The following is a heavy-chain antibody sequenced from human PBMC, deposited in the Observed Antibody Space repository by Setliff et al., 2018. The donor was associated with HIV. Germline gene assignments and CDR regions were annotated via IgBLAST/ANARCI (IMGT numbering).Heavy chain of an antibody. CDR1: GFTFSSSA. Sequence: GGSLRPSCAASGFTFSSSAMHWVRQAPGKGLGWVAIISYEGIYKYYADSVKGRFTISRDNSKNTLYLQMNSLGAEDTAVYYCARERYYYDTSGYTYWYFDLWGRGTLVTVSS. CDR2: ISYEGIYK. D-gene: IGHD3-22*01. J-gene: IGHJ2*01. V-gene: IGHV3-30*04. CDR3: ARERYYYDTSGYTYWYFDL.